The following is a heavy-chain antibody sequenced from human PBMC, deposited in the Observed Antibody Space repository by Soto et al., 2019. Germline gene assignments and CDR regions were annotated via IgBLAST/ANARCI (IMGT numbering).Heavy chain of an antibody. Sequence: SETLSLTCTVSGGSISSGVYYWSWIRQHPGKGLEWIGYIYYSGSTYYNPSLKSRVTISVDTSKNQFSLKLSSVTAADTAVYYCARVGSGDSHNAFDIWGQGTMVTVSS. D-gene: IGHD3-10*01. CDR1: GGSISSGVYY. CDR3: ARVGSGDSHNAFDI. J-gene: IGHJ3*02. CDR2: IYYSGST. V-gene: IGHV4-31*03.